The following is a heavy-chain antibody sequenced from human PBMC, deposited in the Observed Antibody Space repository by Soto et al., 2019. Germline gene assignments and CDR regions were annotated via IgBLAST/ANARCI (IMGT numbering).Heavy chain of an antibody. V-gene: IGHV3-74*01. Sequence: EEQLVESGGGLVQPGGSLRLSCAASGFTFSCYWIHWVRQAPEKGLVWVSRVNNDGGNSIYADSVTGRFITSRDNAKNMVYLQMNTLRTEDTAVYYCARGGFHHGFDIWGQGTMVTVSS. CDR3: ARGGFHHGFDI. CDR2: VNNDGGNS. J-gene: IGHJ3*02. CDR1: GFTFSCYW.